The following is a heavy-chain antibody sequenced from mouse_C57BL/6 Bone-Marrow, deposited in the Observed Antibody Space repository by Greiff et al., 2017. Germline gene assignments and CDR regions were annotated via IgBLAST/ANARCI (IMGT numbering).Heavy chain of an antibody. CDR1: GYTFTSYW. CDR3: ASIYYDYAMDY. J-gene: IGHJ4*01. V-gene: IGHV1-55*01. Sequence: QVQLKESGAELVKPGASVKMSCKASGYTFTSYWITWVKQRPGQGLEWIGDIYPGSGSTNYNEKFKSKATLTVDTSSSTAYMQLSSLTSEDSAVYYCASIYYDYAMDYWGQGTSVTVSS. D-gene: IGHD2-1*01. CDR2: IYPGSGST.